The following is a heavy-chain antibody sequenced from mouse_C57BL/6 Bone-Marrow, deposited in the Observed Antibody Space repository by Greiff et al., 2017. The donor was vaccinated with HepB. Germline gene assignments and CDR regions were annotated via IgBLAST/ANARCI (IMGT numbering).Heavy chain of an antibody. CDR1: GYTFTSYW. V-gene: IGHV1-69*01. CDR3: ARHYYDYDEGFAY. CDR2: IDPSDSYT. J-gene: IGHJ3*01. D-gene: IGHD2-4*01. Sequence: QVQLQQPGAELVMPGASVKLSCKASGYTFTSYWLHWVKQRPGQGLEWIGEIDPSDSYTNYNQKLKGKSTLTVDKSSSTAYMQLSSLTSEDSAVYYCARHYYDYDEGFAYWGQGTLVTVSA.